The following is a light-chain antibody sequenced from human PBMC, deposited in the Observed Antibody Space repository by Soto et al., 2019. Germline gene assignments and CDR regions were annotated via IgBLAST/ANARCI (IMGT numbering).Light chain of an antibody. CDR3: QQRRNWPLT. Sequence: EIVLTLSPATLSLSPGEGATLSCRASQSIHNYLAWYQQKPGQVPRLLIYDVSNRATGIPARFSGSGSGTVFTLTISSLEPDDFAVYYCQQRRNWPLTFGGGTKV. CDR1: QSIHNY. CDR2: DVS. V-gene: IGKV3-11*01. J-gene: IGKJ4*01.